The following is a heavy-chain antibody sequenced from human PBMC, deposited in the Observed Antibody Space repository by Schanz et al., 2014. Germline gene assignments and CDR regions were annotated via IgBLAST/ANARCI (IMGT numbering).Heavy chain of an antibody. CDR1: GFAFSSYS. J-gene: IGHJ4*02. CDR2: ISGSGGST. Sequence: DVQLLESGGGLVQPGGSLRLSCTASGFAFSSYSMNWVRQAPGKGLEWVSGISGSGGSTYYADSVKGRFTISRDNSKNTLYLQMNSLRAEDTAVYYCAKDLLYGAPMPLNHLDYWGQGTLVTVSS. D-gene: IGHD2-2*01. CDR3: AKDLLYGAPMPLNHLDY. V-gene: IGHV3-23*01.